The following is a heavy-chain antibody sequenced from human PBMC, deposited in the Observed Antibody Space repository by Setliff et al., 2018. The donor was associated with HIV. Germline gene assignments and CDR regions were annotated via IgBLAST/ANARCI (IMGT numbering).Heavy chain of an antibody. CDR3: ARVRGVADAFDI. CDR2: INPSGGST. V-gene: IGHV1-46*03. Sequence: ASVKVSCKASGHTFTSYYMHWVRQAPGQGLEWMGIINPSGGSTSYAQKFQGRVTMTRDTSTSTVYMELSSLKSEDTAVYYCARVRGVADAFDIWGQGTMVTVSS. D-gene: IGHD3-10*01. J-gene: IGHJ3*02. CDR1: GHTFTSYY.